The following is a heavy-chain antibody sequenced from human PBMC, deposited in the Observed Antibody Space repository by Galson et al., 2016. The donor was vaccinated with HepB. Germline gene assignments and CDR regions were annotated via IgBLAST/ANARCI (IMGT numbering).Heavy chain of an antibody. CDR2: SRDKPNGYTA. D-gene: IGHD3-10*01. V-gene: IGHV3-72*01. J-gene: IGHJ4*02. CDR3: TTEGSESGPDFEN. CDR1: GFTFSDYY. Sequence: SLRLSCAGSGFTFSDYYVNWVRQAPGKGLEWVGRSRDKPNGYTAEYAASVKDRFIISRDVSEPSLFLQINSLNTEDTAIYYCTTEGSESGPDFENCGQGTLVTVSS.